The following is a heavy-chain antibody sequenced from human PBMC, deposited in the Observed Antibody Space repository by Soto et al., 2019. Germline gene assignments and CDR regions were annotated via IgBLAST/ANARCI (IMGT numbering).Heavy chain of an antibody. CDR2: INHSGST. Sequence: ETLSLTCAVYGGSFSGYYWSWIRQPPGKGLEWIGEINHSGSTNYNPSLKSRVTISVDTSKNQFSLKLSSVTAADTAVYYCARAIAPFDYWGQGTLVTVSS. CDR3: ARAIAPFDY. CDR1: GGSFSGYY. D-gene: IGHD6-13*01. V-gene: IGHV4-34*01. J-gene: IGHJ4*02.